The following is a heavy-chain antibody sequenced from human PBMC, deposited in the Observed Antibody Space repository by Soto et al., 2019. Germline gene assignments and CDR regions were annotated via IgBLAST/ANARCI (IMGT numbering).Heavy chain of an antibody. CDR3: AGDGLLWFGEFYYYYMDV. V-gene: IGHV3-11*01. D-gene: IGHD3-10*01. CDR2: ISSSGSTI. CDR1: GFTFSDYY. J-gene: IGHJ6*03. Sequence: GGSLRLSCAASGFTFSDYYMSWIRQAPGKGLEWVSYISSSGSTIYYADSVKGRFTISRDNAKNSLYLQMNSLRAEDTAVYYCAGDGLLWFGEFYYYYMDVWGKGTTVTVSS.